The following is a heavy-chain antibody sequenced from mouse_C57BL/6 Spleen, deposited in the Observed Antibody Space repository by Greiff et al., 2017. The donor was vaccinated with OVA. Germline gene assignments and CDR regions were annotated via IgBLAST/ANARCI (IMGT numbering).Heavy chain of an antibody. J-gene: IGHJ2*01. CDR3: ARGDTTVPVDD. D-gene: IGHD1-1*01. V-gene: IGHV1-59*01. Sequence: QVQLQQPGAELVRPGTSVKLSCKASGYTFTSYWMHWVKQRPGQGLEWIGVIDPSDSYTNYNQKFKGKATLTEDTSSSTAYMQLSSLTSEDSAVYYCARGDTTVPVDDWGKGTTLTFSS. CDR2: IDPSDSYT. CDR1: GYTFTSYW.